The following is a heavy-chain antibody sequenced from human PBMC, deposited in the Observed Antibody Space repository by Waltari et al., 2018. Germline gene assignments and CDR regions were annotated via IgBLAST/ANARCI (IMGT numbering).Heavy chain of an antibody. CDR3: ARLAVWVAQEDF. CDR2: IKQDGSAK. CDR1: GFTFRNDW. J-gene: IGHJ4*02. D-gene: IGHD1-26*01. V-gene: IGHV3-7*01. Sequence: EVQLVESGGGLVQPGGSLRLSCASSGFTFRNDWMTWVRQAPGKGLEWVANIKQDGSAKYYVDSVEGRFTISRDNARNSLFLQMDSLRAEDTAVYYCARLAVWVAQEDFWGQGTLVTVSS.